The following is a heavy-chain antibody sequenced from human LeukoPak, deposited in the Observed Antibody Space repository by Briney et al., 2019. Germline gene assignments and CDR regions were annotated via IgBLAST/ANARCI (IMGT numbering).Heavy chain of an antibody. J-gene: IGHJ4*02. V-gene: IGHV3-48*01. Sequence: GGSLRLSCEASGFTFGSSSMNWVRQAPGKGLEWLAYISTTGTIYYAESVKGRFTISRDNAKNSLYLEMNSLRAEDTAVYYCARLTDYWGQGTLVTVSS. CDR1: GFTFGSSS. D-gene: IGHD1-14*01. CDR2: ISTTGTI. CDR3: ARLTDY.